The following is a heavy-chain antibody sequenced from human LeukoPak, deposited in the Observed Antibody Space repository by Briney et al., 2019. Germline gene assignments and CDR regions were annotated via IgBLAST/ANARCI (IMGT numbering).Heavy chain of an antibody. CDR2: INPNSGGT. J-gene: IGHJ4*02. CDR1: GYTFPGYY. V-gene: IGHV1-2*02. Sequence: ASVNVSCKASGYTFPGYYMHWVRQAPGQGLEWMGWINPNSGGTNCAQKFQGRVTMTRDTSISTAYMELSRLRSDDTAVYYCARSLAAAGPDFDYWGQGTLVTVSS. CDR3: ARSLAAAGPDFDY. D-gene: IGHD6-13*01.